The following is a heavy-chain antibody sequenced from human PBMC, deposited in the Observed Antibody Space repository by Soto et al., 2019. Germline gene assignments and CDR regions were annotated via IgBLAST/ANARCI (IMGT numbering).Heavy chain of an antibody. V-gene: IGHV5-10-1*01. CDR1: GDSFTSYL. CDR2: IDPSDSYT. Sequence: PXESLKVSCQCSGDSFTSYLSSLVLQMPGKGLEWMGRIDPSDSYTNYSPSFQGHVTISADKSISTAYLQWSSLKASDTAMYYCAICHKRYYGMDVWGQGTTVTVSS. J-gene: IGHJ6*02. CDR3: AICHKRYYGMDV.